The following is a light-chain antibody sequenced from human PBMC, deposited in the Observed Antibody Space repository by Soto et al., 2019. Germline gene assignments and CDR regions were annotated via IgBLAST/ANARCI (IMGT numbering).Light chain of an antibody. CDR3: QSYDSILGANYV. CDR1: GSNLGAGYD. V-gene: IGLV1-40*01. J-gene: IGLJ1*01. CDR2: GNT. Sequence: QSVLTQPPSVSGAPGQRVTISCTGRGSNLGAGYDVHWYQQLPGPAPKLLIYGNTNRPSGVPDRFSGSKSGTSASMAITGLQAEDEADYSCQSYDSILGANYVFGTGAKLTVL.